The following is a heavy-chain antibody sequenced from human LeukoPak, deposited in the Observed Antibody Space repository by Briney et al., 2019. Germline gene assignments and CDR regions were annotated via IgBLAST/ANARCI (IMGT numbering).Heavy chain of an antibody. CDR2: ISGSGGST. Sequence: GGSLRLSCAASGFTFSSYAMSWVRQAPGKGLEWVSAISGSGGSTYYADSVKGRFTISRDNSKNTLYLQMNSLRAEDTAVYYCAKTPGYSSGWYYYYYMDVWGKGTTVTVSS. CDR3: AKTPGYSSGWYYYYYMDV. J-gene: IGHJ6*03. V-gene: IGHV3-23*01. D-gene: IGHD6-19*01. CDR1: GFTFSSYA.